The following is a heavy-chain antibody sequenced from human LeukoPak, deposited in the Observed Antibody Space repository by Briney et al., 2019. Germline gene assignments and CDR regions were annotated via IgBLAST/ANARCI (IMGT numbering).Heavy chain of an antibody. CDR1: GFTFSSYA. D-gene: IGHD2-2*01. J-gene: IGHJ2*01. V-gene: IGHV3-23*01. CDR3: AKDLPYCSSTSCSFYWYFDL. Sequence: GGSLRLSCAASGFTFSSYAMSWVRQAPEKGLEWVSAISGSGGSTYYADSVKGRFTISRDNSKNTLYLQMNSLRAEDTAVYYCAKDLPYCSSTSCSFYWYFDLWGRGTLVTVSS. CDR2: ISGSGGST.